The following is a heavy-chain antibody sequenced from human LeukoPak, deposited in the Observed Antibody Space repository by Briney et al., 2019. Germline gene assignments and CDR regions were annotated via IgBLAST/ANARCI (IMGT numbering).Heavy chain of an antibody. CDR2: ISSSSTYI. CDR3: ARGPTDRKLNDF. J-gene: IGHJ4*02. CDR1: GFSFSRYK. Sequence: PGRSLRLSCAASGFSFSRYKMTWVRQAPGKGLEWVSSISSSSTYIFYADSVKGRFTISRDDAQNSLYLQMNSLRPEDTAVYYCARGPTDRKLNDFWGQGTLVTVSS. V-gene: IGHV3-21*01.